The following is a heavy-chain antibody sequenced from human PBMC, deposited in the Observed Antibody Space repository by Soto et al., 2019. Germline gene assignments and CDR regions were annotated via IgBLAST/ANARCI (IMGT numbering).Heavy chain of an antibody. V-gene: IGHV3-7*05. CDR1: GFTFSSYW. Sequence: PWGSLRLSCAASGFTFSSYWMTWVRQAPGKGLEWVANIKQDESKRYYVDSVEGRFTISRDNAKNSLFLQMNSLRAEDTAVYYCARDSSPSYSSRWYDAFDIWGQGTMVTVSS. D-gene: IGHD6-13*01. CDR3: ARDSSPSYSSRWYDAFDI. J-gene: IGHJ3*02. CDR2: IKQDESKR.